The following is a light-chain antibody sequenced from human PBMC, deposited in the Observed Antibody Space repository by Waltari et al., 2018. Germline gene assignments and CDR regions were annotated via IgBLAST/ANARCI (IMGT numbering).Light chain of an antibody. CDR1: KLGDKY. CDR3: QAWDSRHVI. Sequence: SYELTQPPSVSVSPGQTASITCSGDKLGDKYASWYQQKPGQSPVLVICQDTKRPSGVPERFSGYNAGNTATLTISGTQAMDEADYYCQAWDSRHVIIGGGTKLTVL. J-gene: IGLJ2*01. V-gene: IGLV3-1*01. CDR2: QDT.